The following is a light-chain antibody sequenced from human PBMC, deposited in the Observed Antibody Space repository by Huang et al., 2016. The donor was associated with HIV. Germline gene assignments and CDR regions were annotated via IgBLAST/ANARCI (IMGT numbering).Light chain of an antibody. CDR1: QSIDGY. J-gene: IGKJ5*01. CDR3: QQSYSTLIT. Sequence: IQMTHSPSSLAASVGDRSTITCRASQSIDGYLNWYQQKPGKAPKLLIYSASTLHTGVPPRFSGSGSGTDYTLIIDNLQPDDFATYFCQQSYSTLITFGQGSRLDTK. CDR2: SAS. V-gene: IGKV1-39*01.